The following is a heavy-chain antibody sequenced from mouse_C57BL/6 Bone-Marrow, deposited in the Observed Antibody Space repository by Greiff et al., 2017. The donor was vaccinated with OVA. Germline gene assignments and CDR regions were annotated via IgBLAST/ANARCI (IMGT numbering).Heavy chain of an antibody. CDR3: ASIYYGNYYFDY. CDR2: ISSGSSTI. CDR1: GFTFSDYG. J-gene: IGHJ2*01. D-gene: IGHD2-1*01. Sequence: EVKLMESGGGLVKPGGSLKLSCAASGFTFSDYGMHWVRQAPEKGLEWVAYISSGSSTIYYADTVKGRFTISRDNAKNTLFLQMTSLRSEDTAMYYCASIYYGNYYFDYWGQGTTLTVSS. V-gene: IGHV5-17*01.